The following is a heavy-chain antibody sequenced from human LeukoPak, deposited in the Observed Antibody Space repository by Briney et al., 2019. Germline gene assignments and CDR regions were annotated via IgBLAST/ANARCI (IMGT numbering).Heavy chain of an antibody. D-gene: IGHD4/OR15-4a*01. CDR2: IYSDNT. CDR1: GFTVSSNS. CDR3: ARRAGAYSHPYDY. J-gene: IGHJ4*02. Sequence: GGSLRLSCTVSGFTVSSNSMSWVRQAPGKGLEWVSFIYSDNTHYSGSAKGRFTISRDNSKNTLYLQMNSLRAEDTAVYYCARRAGAYSHPYDYWGQGTLVTVSS. V-gene: IGHV3-53*01.